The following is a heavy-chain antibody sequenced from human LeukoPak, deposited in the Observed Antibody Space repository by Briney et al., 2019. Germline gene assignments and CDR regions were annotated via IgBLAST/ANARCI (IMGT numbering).Heavy chain of an antibody. V-gene: IGHV1-69*05. Sequence: GASVKVSCKASGGTFSSYAISWVRQAPGQGLEWMGGIIPIFGTANYAQKFQGRVTITTDESTSTAYMELSSLRSEDTAVYYCARDKGARLQQTTDYYYYYMDVWGKGTTVTVSS. CDR1: GGTFSSYA. CDR2: IIPIFGTA. D-gene: IGHD4-11*01. CDR3: ARDKGARLQQTTDYYYYYMDV. J-gene: IGHJ6*03.